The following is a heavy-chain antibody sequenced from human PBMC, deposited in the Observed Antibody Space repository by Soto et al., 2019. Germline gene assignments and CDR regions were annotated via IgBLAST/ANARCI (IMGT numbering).Heavy chain of an antibody. Sequence: QVQLVQSGAEVKKPGSSVKVSCTASGDIFSGYSISWVRQAPGQGLEWMGGIIPLFGSTNYAPKFQGRVTITADQSTNTGYMELSSLKSEDTAVYYCARDLGTGYDSGDCWGQGTLVTVSS. J-gene: IGHJ4*02. D-gene: IGHD5-12*01. CDR3: ARDLGTGYDSGDC. CDR1: GDIFSGYS. V-gene: IGHV1-69*12. CDR2: IIPLFGST.